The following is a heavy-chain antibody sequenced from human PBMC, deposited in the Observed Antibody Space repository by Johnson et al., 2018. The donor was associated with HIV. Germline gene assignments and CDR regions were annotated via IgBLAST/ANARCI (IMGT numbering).Heavy chain of an antibody. CDR2: ISWNSGSI. Sequence: VQLVESGGGLVQPGRSLRLSCAASGFTFDDYAMHWVRQAPGKGLEWVSGISWNSGSIGYAESVKGRFTISRDNAKKSLYLQRNSLRAEDTGVYYCARVRYNPNDDDAFDIWGQGAMVTVSS. V-gene: IGHV3-9*01. CDR3: ARVRYNPNDDDAFDI. J-gene: IGHJ3*02. CDR1: GFTFDDYA. D-gene: IGHD1-20*01.